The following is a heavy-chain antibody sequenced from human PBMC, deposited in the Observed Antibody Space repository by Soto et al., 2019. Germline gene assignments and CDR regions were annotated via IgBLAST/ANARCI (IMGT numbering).Heavy chain of an antibody. V-gene: IGHV2-70D*14. Sequence: GPTLVNPTQTLTLTCTFSGFSLSVYVMRVNWIRQPPGKALEWLARIDWDDDKFYNKSLKTRLTISKDTSKNQVVLTMTHMDPVDTATYFCARMTPDASGLFDSWGQGTLVTVSS. CDR1: GFSLSVYVMR. D-gene: IGHD2-15*01. J-gene: IGHJ4*02. CDR2: IDWDDDK. CDR3: ARMTPDASGLFDS.